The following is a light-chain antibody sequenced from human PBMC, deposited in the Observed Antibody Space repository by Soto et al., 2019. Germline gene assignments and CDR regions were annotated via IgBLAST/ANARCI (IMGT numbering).Light chain of an antibody. CDR1: QNIRNW. J-gene: IGKJ4*01. Sequence: DTQMTQSPSTLSASVGDSVTMTCRASQNIRNWLAWYQQKPGKAPNPLIYDASSLKSGVPARFSGSGSGTEFTLTISSLQPDDFATYYCQQYNSYSLTFGGATKVDI. CDR2: DAS. V-gene: IGKV1-5*01. CDR3: QQYNSYSLT.